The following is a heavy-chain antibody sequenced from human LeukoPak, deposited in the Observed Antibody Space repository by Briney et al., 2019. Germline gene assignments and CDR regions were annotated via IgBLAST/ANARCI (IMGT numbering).Heavy chain of an antibody. CDR3: ATPMANTFDAFDI. D-gene: IGHD2/OR15-2a*01. V-gene: IGHV1-8*01. J-gene: IGHJ3*02. CDR2: MNRENGKT. Sequence: ASVKVSCKPSGYIFRNYDINWVRQAPGQGLEWMGWMNRENGKTGYAQKFHGRVTMTRHAPTNTAYMELTSLRSEDTAVYFCATPMANTFDAFDIWGQGSRVTVSS. CDR1: GYIFRNYD.